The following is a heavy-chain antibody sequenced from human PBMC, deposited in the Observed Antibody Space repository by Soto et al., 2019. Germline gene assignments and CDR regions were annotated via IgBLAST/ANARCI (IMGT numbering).Heavy chain of an antibody. V-gene: IGHV1-69*04. D-gene: IGHD3-10*01. CDR1: GDTFSFYS. CDR2: VNPILSMS. Sequence: QVQLVQSGAEVKRPGSSVKVSCKASGDTFSFYSINWVRQAPGLGLEWMGRVNPILSMSNYAQRFQGRVTMTADKSTSTAYMELSGLRSEDTAMYYCATSYGSGDGAFDYWGQGALVTVSS. CDR3: ATSYGSGDGAFDY. J-gene: IGHJ4*02.